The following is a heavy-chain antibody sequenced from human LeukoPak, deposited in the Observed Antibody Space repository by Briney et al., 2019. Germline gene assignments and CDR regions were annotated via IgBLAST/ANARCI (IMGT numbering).Heavy chain of an antibody. CDR1: GYTFTGYY. J-gene: IGHJ6*03. CDR3: ARDALLRFLEHPPRYYYYYMDV. D-gene: IGHD3-3*01. CDR2: INPNSGGT. Sequence: GASVKVSCKASGYTFTGYYMHWVRQAPGQGLEWMGWINPNSGGTNYAQKFQGRVTITRDTSISTPYMELSRLRSDDTAVYYCARDALLRFLEHPPRYYYYYMDVWGKGTTVTVSS. V-gene: IGHV1-2*02.